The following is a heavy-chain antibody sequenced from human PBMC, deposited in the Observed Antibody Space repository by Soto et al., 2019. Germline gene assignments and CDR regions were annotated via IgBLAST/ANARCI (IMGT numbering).Heavy chain of an antibody. J-gene: IGHJ4*02. CDR1: GYTFTSYG. V-gene: IGHV1-18*01. CDR3: ARDNRNGDYIFDY. CDR2: ISAYNGNT. D-gene: IGHD4-17*01. Sequence: QVQLVQSGAEVKKPGASVKVSCKASGYTFTSYGISWVRQAPGQGLEWMGWISAYNGNTNYAQKLPGRVTMTTDTATSEAYMEVKSESSDDPAVYYCARDNRNGDYIFDYWGEGTLVTASS.